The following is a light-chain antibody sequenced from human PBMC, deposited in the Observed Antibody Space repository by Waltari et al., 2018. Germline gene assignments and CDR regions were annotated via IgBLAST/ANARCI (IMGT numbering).Light chain of an antibody. J-gene: IGLJ1*01. V-gene: IGLV2-14*03. Sequence: QSALTQPASVSGSPGQSITISCAGTSSDVGGYKYVSWYLHHPGKAPKLLIYDVSKRPSGVSDRFSGSKSCNTASLTISGLQPEDEAEYYCSSHTSASTYVFGTGTKVTVL. CDR1: SSDVGGYKY. CDR3: SSHTSASTYV. CDR2: DVS.